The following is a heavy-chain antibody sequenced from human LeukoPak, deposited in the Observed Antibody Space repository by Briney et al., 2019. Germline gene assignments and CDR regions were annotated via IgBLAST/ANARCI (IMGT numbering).Heavy chain of an antibody. CDR2: IYYSGST. V-gene: IGHV4-39*01. J-gene: IGHJ4*02. CDR3: ASTIDFWSGKGGIDY. CDR1: GGSISSSSYY. D-gene: IGHD3-3*01. Sequence: SETLSLTCTVSGGSISSSSYYWGWIRQPPGKGLEWIGSIYYSGSTYYNPSLKSRVTISVDTSKNQFTLKLSSVTAADTAVYYCASTIDFWSGKGGIDYWGQGTLVTVSS.